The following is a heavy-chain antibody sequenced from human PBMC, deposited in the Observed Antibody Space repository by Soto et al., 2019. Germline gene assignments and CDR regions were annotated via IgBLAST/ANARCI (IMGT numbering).Heavy chain of an antibody. D-gene: IGHD3-22*01. CDR1: GYSFTSYW. J-gene: IGHJ6*02. V-gene: IGHV5-10-1*01. CDR2: IDPSDSYT. CDR3: ARRRRGDSSGYRYYYYYGMDV. Sequence: GESLKISCKGSGYSFTSYWISWVRQMPGKGLEWMGRIDPSDSYTNYSPSFQGHVTISADKSISTAYLQWSSLKASDTAMYYCARRRRGDSSGYRYYYYYGMDVWGQGTTVTVS.